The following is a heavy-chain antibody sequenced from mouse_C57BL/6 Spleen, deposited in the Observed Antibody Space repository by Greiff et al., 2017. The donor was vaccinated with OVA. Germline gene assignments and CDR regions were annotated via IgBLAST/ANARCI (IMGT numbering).Heavy chain of an antibody. V-gene: IGHV1-81*01. J-gene: IGHJ2*01. CDR2: IYPRSGNT. CDR3: ARGSKDFDY. Sequence: QVQLKQSGAELARPGASVKLSCKASGYTFTSYGISWVKQRTGQGLEWIGEIYPRSGNTYYNEKFKGKATLTADKSSSTAYMELRSLTSEDSAVYFGARGSKDFDYWGQGTTLTVSS. D-gene: IGHD2-5*01. CDR1: GYTFTSYG.